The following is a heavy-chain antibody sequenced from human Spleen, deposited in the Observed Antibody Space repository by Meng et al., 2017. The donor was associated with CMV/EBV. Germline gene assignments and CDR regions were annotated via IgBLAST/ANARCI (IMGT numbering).Heavy chain of an antibody. V-gene: IGHV3-7*03. CDR1: GFTFSSYW. Sequence: GESLKISCAASGFTFSSYWMSWVRQAPGKGLEWVANIKQDGSEKYYVDSVKGRFTISRDNSKNSLYLQMNSLRAEDTALYYCAKDLAAAGTGPDYWGQGTLVTVSS. CDR2: IKQDGSEK. CDR3: AKDLAAAGTGPDY. D-gene: IGHD6-13*01. J-gene: IGHJ4*02.